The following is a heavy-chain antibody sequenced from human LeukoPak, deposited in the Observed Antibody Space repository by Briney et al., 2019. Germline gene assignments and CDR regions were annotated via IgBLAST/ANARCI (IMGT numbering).Heavy chain of an antibody. CDR2: VHHSGTT. D-gene: IGHD2-2*03. V-gene: IGHV4-38-2*02. CDR3: ARGGYCSSTSCPSGLRGWFDP. J-gene: IGHJ5*02. Sequence: SETLSLTCNVSGYSLNRGYYWGWIRQPPGKGLEWIGSVHHSGTTYYNPSLRSRVTISVDKSKNQISLEVTSVTAADTAVYYCARGGYCSSTSCPSGLRGWFDPWGQGTLVTVSS. CDR1: GYSLNRGYY.